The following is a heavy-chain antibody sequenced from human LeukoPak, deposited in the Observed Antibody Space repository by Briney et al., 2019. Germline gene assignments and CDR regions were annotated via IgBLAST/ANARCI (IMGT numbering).Heavy chain of an antibody. CDR1: GDSISRYY. CDR2: IYYTGTT. D-gene: IGHD6-13*01. J-gene: IGHJ4*02. Sequence: SGTLSLTCTVSGDSISRYYWSWIRQPPGKGLECIGYIYYTGTTNYNPSLKSRATMSVDTSKNQFSLRLKTVTAADTAVYYCARHTERGRQLADWGQGMLVTVAS. V-gene: IGHV4-59*08. CDR3: ARHTERGRQLAD.